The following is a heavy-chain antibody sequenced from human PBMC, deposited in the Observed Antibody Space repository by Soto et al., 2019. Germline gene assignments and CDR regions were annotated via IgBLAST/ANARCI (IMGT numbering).Heavy chain of an antibody. J-gene: IGHJ6*02. V-gene: IGHV3-11*01. CDR2: ISSSGSTI. CDR1: VFTFSDYY. Sequence: GGSLRLSCAASVFTFSDYYMSWIRQAPGKGLEWVSYISSSGSTIYYADSVKGRFTISRDNAKNSLYLQMNSLRAEDTAVYYCASTEEGGFDYYYYGMDVWGQGTTVTVSS. D-gene: IGHD3-16*01. CDR3: ASTEEGGFDYYYYGMDV.